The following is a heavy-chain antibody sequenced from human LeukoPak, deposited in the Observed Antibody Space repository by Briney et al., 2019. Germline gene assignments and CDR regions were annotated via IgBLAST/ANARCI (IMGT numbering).Heavy chain of an antibody. J-gene: IGHJ4*02. CDR3: TGGGGYKGGGDY. V-gene: IGHV3-30*02. Sequence: GGSLRLSCAASRFTFSTYGIHWVRQAPGKGLEWVAFIRYDGSNKFYADSVKGRFTISRDNSKNTLYLQMNSLRAEDTAVYYCTGGGGYKGGGDYWGQGTLVTVSS. CDR2: IRYDGSNK. D-gene: IGHD5-24*01. CDR1: RFTFSTYG.